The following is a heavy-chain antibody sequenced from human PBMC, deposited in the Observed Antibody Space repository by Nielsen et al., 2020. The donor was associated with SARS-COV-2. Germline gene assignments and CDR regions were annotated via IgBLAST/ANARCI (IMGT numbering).Heavy chain of an antibody. V-gene: IGHV4-39*07. CDR2: IYYSGST. J-gene: IGHJ6*03. CDR3: ARAGIGYCSSTSCYDYYYYYYMDV. CDR1: GGSISSSPYY. Sequence: SETLSLTCAVSGGSISSSPYYWVWIRQPPGKGLEWIGTIYYSGSTNYNPSLKSRVTISVDTSKNQFSLKLSSVTAADTAVYYCARAGIGYCSSTSCYDYYYYYYMDVWGKGTTVTVSS. D-gene: IGHD2-2*01.